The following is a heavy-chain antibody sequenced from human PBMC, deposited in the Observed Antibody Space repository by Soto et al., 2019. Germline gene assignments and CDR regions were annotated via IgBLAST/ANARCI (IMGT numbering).Heavy chain of an antibody. V-gene: IGHV3-64*01. CDR1: GVTFSSYA. D-gene: IGHD3-3*01. CDR2: ISPNGGSI. CDR3: AREVFGVVANWFDP. Sequence: PGGSLRLSCAASGVTFSSYAMHWVRQAPGKGLEYVSSISPNGGSIYYANSVKGRFTISRDNSKNTLFLQMGSLRAEDMAVYYCAREVFGVVANWFDPWGQGTLVTVSS. J-gene: IGHJ5*02.